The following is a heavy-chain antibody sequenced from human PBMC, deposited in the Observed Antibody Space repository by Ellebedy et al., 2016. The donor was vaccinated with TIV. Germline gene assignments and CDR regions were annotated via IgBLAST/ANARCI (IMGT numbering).Heavy chain of an antibody. V-gene: IGHV3-66*01. Sequence: GESLKISCAASGFTVSSNYMSWVRQAPGKGLEWVSVIYSGGSTYYADSVKGRFTISRDNSKNTLYLQMNSLRAEDTAVYYCARDVRYDILTGSSYGMDVWGQGTTVTVSS. J-gene: IGHJ6*02. CDR3: ARDVRYDILTGSSYGMDV. CDR1: GFTVSSNY. D-gene: IGHD3-9*01. CDR2: IYSGGST.